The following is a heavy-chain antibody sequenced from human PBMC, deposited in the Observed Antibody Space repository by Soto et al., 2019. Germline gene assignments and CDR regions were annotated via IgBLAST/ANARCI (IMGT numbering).Heavy chain of an antibody. CDR1: GYSFTSYW. Sequence: PGESLKISCKGSGYSFTSYWIGWVRQMPGKGLEWMGIIYPGDPDTRYSPSFQGQVTISADKSISTAYLQWSSLKASDTAMYYCARTPGYCTNGVCSIYYYYYGMDVWGQGTTVTVSS. V-gene: IGHV5-51*01. CDR3: ARTPGYCTNGVCSIYYYYYGMDV. CDR2: IYPGDPDT. D-gene: IGHD2-8*01. J-gene: IGHJ6*02.